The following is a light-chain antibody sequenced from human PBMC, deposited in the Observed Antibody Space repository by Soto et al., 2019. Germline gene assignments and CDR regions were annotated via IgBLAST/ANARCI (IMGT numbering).Light chain of an antibody. CDR1: SSDGGGYSF. Sequence: QSALAQPPSASGSPVQSVTISCTGTSSDGGGYSFVSWYQQHPGKAPILIIYEVTKRPSGVPDRFSGSKSGNTASLTVSGLQAEDEADYYCSSYSGSNNYVFGTGTKVTVL. V-gene: IGLV2-8*01. CDR2: EVT. J-gene: IGLJ1*01. CDR3: SSYSGSNNYV.